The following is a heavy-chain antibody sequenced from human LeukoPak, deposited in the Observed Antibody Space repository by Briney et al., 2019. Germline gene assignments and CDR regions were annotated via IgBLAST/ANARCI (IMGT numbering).Heavy chain of an antibody. V-gene: IGHV4-59*08. CDR1: GGSISSYY. D-gene: IGHD2-15*01. Sequence: PSEPLSLTCTVSGGSISSYYWRWIRQPPGKGLKWIWYIYFSGSTKHYPSLKSRVAIAVDASKTKFSLILRSVTAADTAVYYFARLSCSGGSCYDDYWGQGTLVTVSA. CDR2: IYFSGST. CDR3: ARLSCSGGSCYDDY. J-gene: IGHJ4*02.